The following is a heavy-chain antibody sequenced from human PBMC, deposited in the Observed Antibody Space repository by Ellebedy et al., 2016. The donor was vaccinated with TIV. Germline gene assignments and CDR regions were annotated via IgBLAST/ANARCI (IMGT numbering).Heavy chain of an antibody. CDR1: GFSLSTSGVG. CDR3: AHLGTWFGEVASLF. Sequence: SGPTLVXPTEPLTLTCTFSGFSLSTSGVGVGWIRQPPGKALEWLALIHWNDDKRYSPSLNSRLTITKDTSKNQVVLTVTNMDPVDTATYYCAHLGTWFGEVASLFWGQGTLVTVSS. V-gene: IGHV2-5*01. D-gene: IGHD3-10*01. CDR2: IHWNDDK. J-gene: IGHJ4*02.